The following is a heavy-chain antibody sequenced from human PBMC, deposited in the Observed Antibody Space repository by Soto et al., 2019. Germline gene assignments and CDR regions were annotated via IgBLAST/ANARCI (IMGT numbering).Heavy chain of an antibody. CDR2: ISGSGGST. D-gene: IGHD3-3*01. CDR3: ASPMGRFSGYYFDY. J-gene: IGHJ4*02. V-gene: IGHV3-23*01. Sequence: EVQLLESGGGLVQPGGSLRLSCAASGFTFSSYAWSWVRQVPGKGLGWVSAISGSGGSTYYADSVKGRFTISRDNSKNTLYLQMNSLRAEDTAVYYCASPMGRFSGYYFDYWGQGTLVTVSS. CDR1: GFTFSSYA.